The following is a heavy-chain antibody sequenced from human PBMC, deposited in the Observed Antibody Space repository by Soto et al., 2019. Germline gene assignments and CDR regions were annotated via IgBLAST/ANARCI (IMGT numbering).Heavy chain of an antibody. CDR3: ARGRSNFRF. V-gene: IGHV4-59*01. Sequence: SETLSLTCTVSGDSINSYYWSWIRQPPGKGLEYIGYIHYSGGTNYNPSLKSRVTISLDTSKDQFSLKLNSVAAADTAVYYCARGRSNFRFWGQGTLVTVSS. CDR1: GDSINSYY. J-gene: IGHJ4*02. D-gene: IGHD4-4*01. CDR2: IHYSGGT.